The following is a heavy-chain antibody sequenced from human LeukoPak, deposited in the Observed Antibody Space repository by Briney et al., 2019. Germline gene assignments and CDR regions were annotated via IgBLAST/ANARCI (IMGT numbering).Heavy chain of an antibody. J-gene: IGHJ6*03. CDR1: GFTFSSYG. V-gene: IGHV3-23*01. Sequence: GGSLRLSCAASGFTFSSYGMSWVRQAPGKGLEWVSAISGSGGSTYYADSVKGRFTISRDNSKNTLYLQMNSLRAEDTAVYYCAKDSYYYGSGSYRVPKYYYYYYMDVWGKGTTVTISS. CDR3: AKDSYYYGSGSYRVPKYYYYYYMDV. CDR2: ISGSGGST. D-gene: IGHD3-10*01.